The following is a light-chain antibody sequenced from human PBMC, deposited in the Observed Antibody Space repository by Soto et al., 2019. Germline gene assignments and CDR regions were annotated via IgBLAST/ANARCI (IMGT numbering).Light chain of an antibody. Sequence: EIVMTQSPATLSVSPGERATLSCRASQYISNNLAWYQQKLGQAPRLLIYGASNRATGIPARFSGSGSGTDFTLTISSLEPEDFAVYYCQQHSHWPPWTFGQGTRVEIQ. CDR2: GAS. CDR3: QQHSHWPPWT. V-gene: IGKV3-11*01. CDR1: QYISNN. J-gene: IGKJ1*01.